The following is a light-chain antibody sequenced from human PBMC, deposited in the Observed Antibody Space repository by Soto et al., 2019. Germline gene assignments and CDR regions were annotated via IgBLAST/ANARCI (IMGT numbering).Light chain of an antibody. J-gene: IGKJ4*01. CDR3: QKHNSAPLT. Sequence: EIVLTQSPATLSLSPGERATLSCRASQSVTSFLAWYQQKPGQPPRLLIYDASNRATGIPARFSGSGSGTDFTLTISSLEPDDIATYYCQKHNSAPLTFGGGTKVDIK. CDR1: QSVTSF. V-gene: IGKV3-11*01. CDR2: DAS.